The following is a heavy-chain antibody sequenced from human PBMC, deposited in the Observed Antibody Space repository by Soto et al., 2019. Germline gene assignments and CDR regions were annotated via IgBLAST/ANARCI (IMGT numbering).Heavy chain of an antibody. CDR2: IYSGGTT. D-gene: IGHD5-18*01. V-gene: IGHV3-66*01. J-gene: IGHJ4*02. CDR3: ASRVTAGY. Sequence: EVQLVESGGGLVQPGGSLRLSCAASGFTVSSNYMSWVRQAPGKGLEWVSVIYSGGTTNYADSVKGRCTSSRDNSKNTMYLHMTSLRAEDTAVYYCASRVTAGYWGKGTLVTVSS. CDR1: GFTVSSNY.